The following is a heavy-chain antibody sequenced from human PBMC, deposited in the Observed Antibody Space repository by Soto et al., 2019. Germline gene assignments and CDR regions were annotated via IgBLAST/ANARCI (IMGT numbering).Heavy chain of an antibody. CDR1: GASISRYY. Sequence: QVRLQESGPGLVKPSETLSLTCTVSGASISRYYWSWIRQSPGKGLEWIGYLYNTGSTIYNPSLKXRXXXXXXXXXXXXXXXXXXXXXXXXXXXXXXXXXXXXXXXXCYXLDVWGQGTTVTVSS. J-gene: IGHJ6*02. V-gene: IGHV4-4*08. CDR2: LYNTGST. CDR3: XXXXXXXXXXXCYXLDV.